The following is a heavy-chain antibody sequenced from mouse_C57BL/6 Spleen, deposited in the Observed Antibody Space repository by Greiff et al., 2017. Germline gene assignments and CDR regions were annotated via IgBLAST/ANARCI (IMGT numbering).Heavy chain of an antibody. V-gene: IGHV5-17*01. CDR1: GFTFSDYG. CDR3: ARPITTVVDAWFAY. D-gene: IGHD1-1*01. CDR2: ISSGSSTI. Sequence: DVMLVESGGGLVKPGGSLKLSCAASGFTFSDYGMHWVRQAPEKGLEWVAYISSGSSTIYYADTVKGRFTISRDNAKNTLFLQMTSLRSEDTAMYYCARPITTVVDAWFAYWGQGTLVTVSA. J-gene: IGHJ3*01.